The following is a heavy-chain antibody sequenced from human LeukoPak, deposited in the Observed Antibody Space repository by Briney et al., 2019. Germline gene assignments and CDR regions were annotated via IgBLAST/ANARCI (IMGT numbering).Heavy chain of an antibody. CDR3: ARDSSYYDILTGHYYYYGMDV. CDR2: IYYSGST. J-gene: IGHJ6*04. CDR1: GGSISSYY. Sequence: PSETLSLTCTVSGGSISSYYWSWIRQPPGKGREWIGYIYYSGSTNYNPSLKSRVTISVDTSKNQFSLKLSSVTAADTAVYYCARDSSYYDILTGHYYYYGMDVWGKGTTVTVSS. V-gene: IGHV4-59*01. D-gene: IGHD3-9*01.